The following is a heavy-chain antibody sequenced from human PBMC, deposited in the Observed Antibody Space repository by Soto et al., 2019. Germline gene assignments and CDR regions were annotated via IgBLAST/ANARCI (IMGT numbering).Heavy chain of an antibody. CDR3: ARDRTIRYCDY. CDR1: GFAFSGYA. V-gene: IGHV3-33*01. CDR2: IWYDGSNK. D-gene: IGHD3-9*01. Sequence: PGGSLRLSCAASGFAFSGYAMHWVRQAPGKGLEWVAVIWYDGSNKYYVDSVKGRFTISRDNSQNTLYLQMNSLRAEDTAVYYCARDRTIRYCDYWGQGALVTGLL. J-gene: IGHJ4*02.